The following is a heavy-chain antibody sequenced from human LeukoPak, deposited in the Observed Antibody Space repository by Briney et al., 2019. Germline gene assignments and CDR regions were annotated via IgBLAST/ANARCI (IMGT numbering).Heavy chain of an antibody. D-gene: IGHD5-18*01. J-gene: IGHJ4*02. Sequence: SVKVSCKASGGTFSSYVISWVRQSPGQGLEWMGRIIPILGIANDAQKFQGRVTITADKSTSTAYMELSSLRSEDTAVYYCAYSGRVTNLRWVYWGQGTLVTVSS. CDR1: GGTFSSYV. CDR2: IIPILGIA. V-gene: IGHV1-69*04. CDR3: AYSGRVTNLRWVY.